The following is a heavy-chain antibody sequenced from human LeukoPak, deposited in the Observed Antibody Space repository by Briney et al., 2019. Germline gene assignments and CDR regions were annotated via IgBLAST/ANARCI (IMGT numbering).Heavy chain of an antibody. D-gene: IGHD3-9*01. CDR3: ARSADYDILTGYYM. J-gene: IGHJ4*02. V-gene: IGHV1-2*02. Sequence: ASVKVSRKASGYTFTGYYMHWVRQAPGQGLEWMGWINPNSGGTNYAQKFQGRVTMTRDTSISTAYMELSRLRSDDTAVYYCARSADYDILTGYYMWGQGTLVTVSS. CDR2: INPNSGGT. CDR1: GYTFTGYY.